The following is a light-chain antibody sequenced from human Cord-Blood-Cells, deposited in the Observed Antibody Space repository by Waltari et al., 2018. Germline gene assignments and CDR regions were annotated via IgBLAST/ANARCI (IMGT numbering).Light chain of an antibody. CDR2: DVS. CDR1: SSDVGGYTS. Sequence: QSALSQPRSVSGSPGQSVTISCTGTSSDVGGYTSVPWYQQHPGQAPKLIVYDVSKRPSGVPDRFSGSKSGNTPSLTISGLQAEDEADYYCCSYAGSYTWVFGGGTKLTVL. CDR3: CSYAGSYTWV. J-gene: IGLJ3*02. V-gene: IGLV2-11*01.